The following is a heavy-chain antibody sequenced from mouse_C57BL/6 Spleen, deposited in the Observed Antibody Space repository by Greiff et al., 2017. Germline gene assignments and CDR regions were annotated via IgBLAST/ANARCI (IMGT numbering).Heavy chain of an antibody. CDR1: GYTFTNYW. CDR3: ARGGRRGSSVFDC. CDR2: IYPGGGYT. J-gene: IGHJ2*01. Sequence: VQLQQSGAELVRPGTSVKMSCKASGYTFTNYWIGWAKQRPGHGLEWIGDIYPGGGYTNYNEKFKGKATLTADKSSSTAYMQFSSLTSEDSAIYYCARGGRRGSSVFDCWGQGTTLTAAS. V-gene: IGHV1-63*01. D-gene: IGHD1-1*01.